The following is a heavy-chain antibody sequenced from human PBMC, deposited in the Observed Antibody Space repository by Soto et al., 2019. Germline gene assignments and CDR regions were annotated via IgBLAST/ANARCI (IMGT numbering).Heavy chain of an antibody. CDR3: ARLSFYGRFDYNGNSESFNI. CDR2: IDPSDSYT. V-gene: IGHV5-10-1*01. D-gene: IGHD4-4*01. Sequence: PGESLKISCKGSGYSFTSYCISWVRQMPGKGLEWMGRIDPSDSYTNYSPSFQGHVTISADKSISTAYLQWSSLKASDTAMYYCARLSFYGRFDYNGNSESFNIWGQGTMVTVSS. J-gene: IGHJ3*02. CDR1: GYSFTSYC.